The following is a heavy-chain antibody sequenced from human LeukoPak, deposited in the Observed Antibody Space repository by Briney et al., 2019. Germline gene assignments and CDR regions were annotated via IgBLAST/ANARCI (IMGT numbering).Heavy chain of an antibody. D-gene: IGHD3-3*01. CDR2: INPNSGGT. CDR1: GYTFTGYY. J-gene: IGHJ4*02. CDR3: ARDPPRITIFGVVINHY. V-gene: IGHV1-2*02. Sequence: GASVKVSCKASGYTFTGYYMHWVRQAPGQGLEWMGWINPNSGGTNYAQKFQGRVTMTRDTSISTAYMELSRLRSDDTAVYYCARDPPRITIFGVVINHYWGQGTLVTVSS.